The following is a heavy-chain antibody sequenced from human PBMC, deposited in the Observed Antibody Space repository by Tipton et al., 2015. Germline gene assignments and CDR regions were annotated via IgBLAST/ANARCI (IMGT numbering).Heavy chain of an antibody. V-gene: IGHV4-31*03. Sequence: TLSLTCTVSGGAITSDGFYWSWIRQHPGKGLEWIGYIFYTGSTYYNPSLKSRATLSVDTSKNQFSLKLSSVTAADTAVYYCARDGYNSNYFDHWGQGTLVTVSS. CDR3: ARDGYNSNYFDH. D-gene: IGHD5-24*01. CDR1: GGAITSDGFY. J-gene: IGHJ4*02. CDR2: IFYTGST.